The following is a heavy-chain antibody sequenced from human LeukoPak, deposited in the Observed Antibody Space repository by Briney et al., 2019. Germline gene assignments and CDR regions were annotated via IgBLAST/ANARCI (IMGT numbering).Heavy chain of an antibody. CDR1: GGTFSSYA. J-gene: IGHJ3*02. CDR3: ARFGGITYAFDI. CDR2: IIPIFGTA. Sequence: ASVKVSCKASGGTFSSYAISWVRQAPGQGLEWMGGIIPIFGTANYAQKFQGRVTITADESTSTAYMELSSLRSEDTAVYYCARFGGITYAFDIWGQGTMVTVSS. D-gene: IGHD1-20*01. V-gene: IGHV1-69*13.